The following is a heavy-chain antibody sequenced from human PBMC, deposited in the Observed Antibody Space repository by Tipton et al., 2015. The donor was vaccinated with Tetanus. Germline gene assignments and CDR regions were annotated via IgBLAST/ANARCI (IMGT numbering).Heavy chain of an antibody. CDR1: GGSISSYY. CDR3: ARQAAARAYGMDV. V-gene: IGHV4-59*08. Sequence: TLSLTCTVSGGSISSYYWSWIRQPPGKGLEWIGYIYYSGSTNYNPSLKSRVTISVDTSKNQFSLKLSSVTAADTAVYYCARQAAARAYGMDVWGQGTTVTVSS. CDR2: IYYSGST. J-gene: IGHJ6*02. D-gene: IGHD6-6*01.